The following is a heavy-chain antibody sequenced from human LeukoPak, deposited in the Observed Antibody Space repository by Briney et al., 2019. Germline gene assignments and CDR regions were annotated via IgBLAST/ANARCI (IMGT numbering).Heavy chain of an antibody. V-gene: IGHV3-30*18. CDR2: ISYDGSNK. J-gene: IGHJ4*02. Sequence: SGGSLRLSCAASGFTFSSYGMHWVRQAPGKGLEWVAVISYDGSNKYYASSVKGRFTISRDNSKNTLYLQMNSLRAEDTAVYYCAKDQYFDYWGQGTLVTVSS. CDR1: GFTFSSYG. CDR3: AKDQYFDY.